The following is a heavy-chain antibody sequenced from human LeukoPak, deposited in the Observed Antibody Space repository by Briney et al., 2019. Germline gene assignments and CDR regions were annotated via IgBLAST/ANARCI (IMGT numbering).Heavy chain of an antibody. V-gene: IGHV4-39*07. CDR1: GGSISSSSDY. J-gene: IGHJ4*02. Sequence: SETLSLTCTVSGGSISSSSDYWGWIRQPPGEGLEGIGSIYYSGGTYYNPSLKSRVTISVDTSKNQFSLKLSSVTAADTAVYYCARLLKEITIFGVGGTWSYFDYWGQGTLVTVSS. D-gene: IGHD3-3*01. CDR2: IYYSGGT. CDR3: ARLLKEITIFGVGGTWSYFDY.